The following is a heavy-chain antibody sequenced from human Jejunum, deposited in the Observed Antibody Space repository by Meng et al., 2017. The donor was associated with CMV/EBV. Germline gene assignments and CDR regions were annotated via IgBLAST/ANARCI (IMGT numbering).Heavy chain of an antibody. D-gene: IGHD3-10*01. Sequence: TFSITWLSWVRQPPGKGLECVARSQSIPDQQTIDYAAPVNGRFTISRDDSKNTVYLQMDSLSIEDTAVYYCTTDGGRGLGLYIDYWGQGTLVTVSS. V-gene: IGHV3-15*01. CDR1: TFSITW. J-gene: IGHJ4*02. CDR3: TTDGGRGLGLYIDY. CDR2: SQSIPDQQTI.